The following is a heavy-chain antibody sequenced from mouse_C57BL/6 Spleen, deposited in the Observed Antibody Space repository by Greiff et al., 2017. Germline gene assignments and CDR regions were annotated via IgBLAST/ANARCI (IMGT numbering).Heavy chain of an antibody. V-gene: IGHV5-4*01. CDR1: GFTFSSYA. CDR3: AREDDGYYVGWFAY. J-gene: IGHJ3*01. CDR2: ISDGGSYT. Sequence: EVQLVESGGGLVKPGGSLKLSCAASGFTFSSYAMSWVRQTPEKRLEWVATISDGGSYTYYPDNVKGRFTISRDNAKNNLYLQMSHLKSEDTAMYYCAREDDGYYVGWFAYWGQGTLVTVSA. D-gene: IGHD2-3*01.